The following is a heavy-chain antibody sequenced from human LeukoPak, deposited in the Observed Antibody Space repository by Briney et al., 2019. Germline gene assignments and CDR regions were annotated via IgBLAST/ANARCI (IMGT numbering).Heavy chain of an antibody. Sequence: PGGSLRLSCAASGFTFSSYAMSWDRQAPGKGLEWVSAISGSGGSTYYADSVKGRFTISRDNSKNTLYLQMNSLRAEDTAVYYCASQAGYDYVWGSYPFDYWGQGTLVTVSS. J-gene: IGHJ4*02. V-gene: IGHV3-23*01. CDR1: GFTFSSYA. CDR2: ISGSGGST. CDR3: ASQAGYDYVWGSYPFDY. D-gene: IGHD3-16*02.